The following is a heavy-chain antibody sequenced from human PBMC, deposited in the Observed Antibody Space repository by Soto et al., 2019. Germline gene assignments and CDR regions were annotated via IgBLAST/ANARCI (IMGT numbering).Heavy chain of an antibody. CDR3: ARDPLSAGEAEYDFWSGYYPYYMDV. D-gene: IGHD3-3*01. CDR2: INAGNGNT. CDR1: GYTFTSYA. J-gene: IGHJ6*03. Sequence: QVQLVQSGAEVKKPGASVKVSCKASGYTFTSYAMHWVRQAPGQRLEWMGWINAGNGNTKYSQKFQGRVTITRDTSASTAYMELSSLRSEDTAVYYCARDPLSAGEAEYDFWSGYYPYYMDVWGKGTTVTVSS. V-gene: IGHV1-3*01.